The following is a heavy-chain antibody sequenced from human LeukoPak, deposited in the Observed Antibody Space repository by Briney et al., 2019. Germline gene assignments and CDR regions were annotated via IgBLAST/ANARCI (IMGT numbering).Heavy chain of an antibody. J-gene: IGHJ4*02. CDR3: ARPGSSGWYVTFDY. Sequence: GGSLSLSCAASGFTFSSYEMNGVRQAPGKGLEWVSYISSSGSTIYYADSVKGRFTISRDNAKNSLYLQMNSLRAEDTAVYYCARPGSSGWYVTFDYWGQGTLVTVSS. D-gene: IGHD6-19*01. CDR2: ISSSGSTI. CDR1: GFTFSSYE. V-gene: IGHV3-48*03.